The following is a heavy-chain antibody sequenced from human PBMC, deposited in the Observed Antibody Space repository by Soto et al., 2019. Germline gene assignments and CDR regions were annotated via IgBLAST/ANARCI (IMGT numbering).Heavy chain of an antibody. CDR3: ARLAAAGLFFQH. CDR2: FYYSGST. CDR1: GGSISSYY. V-gene: IGHV4-59*08. Sequence: QVQLQESGPGLVKPSETLSLTCTVSGGSISSYYWSWIRQPPGKGLEWIGYFYYSGSTNYNPSLKSRVTISVDTSKNQFSLKLSSVTAADTAVYYCARLAAAGLFFQHWGQGTLVTVSS. J-gene: IGHJ1*01. D-gene: IGHD6-13*01.